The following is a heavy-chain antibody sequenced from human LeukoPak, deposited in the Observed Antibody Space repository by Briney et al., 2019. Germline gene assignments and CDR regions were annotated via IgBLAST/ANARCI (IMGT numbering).Heavy chain of an antibody. V-gene: IGHV4-4*02. D-gene: IGHD3-22*01. CDR3: TREDRPFCPFAY. CDR1: GGSIDITNY. J-gene: IGHJ4*02. CDR2: ISHDGTT. Sequence: SETLTLTCGVSGGSIDITNYWSWVRQAPGKGLEWIGEISHDGTTNYNPSLRSRVAMSLDRANNQFSLSLTSVTAADTAVYYCTREDRPFCPFAYWGQGVLVTVSS.